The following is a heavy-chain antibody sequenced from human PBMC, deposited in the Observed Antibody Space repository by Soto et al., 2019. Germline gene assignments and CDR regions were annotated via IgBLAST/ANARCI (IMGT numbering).Heavy chain of an antibody. D-gene: IGHD6-19*01. CDR2: IYPGDSDT. J-gene: IGHJ4*02. Sequence: GESLKISCKGSGYSFTSYWIGWVRQMPGKGLEWMGIIYPGDSDTRYSPSFQGQVTVSVDKSITTAYLQWSSLKASDAAIYYCARPDSNGWYDYWGQGTPVTVSS. CDR1: GYSFTSYW. V-gene: IGHV5-51*01. CDR3: ARPDSNGWYDY.